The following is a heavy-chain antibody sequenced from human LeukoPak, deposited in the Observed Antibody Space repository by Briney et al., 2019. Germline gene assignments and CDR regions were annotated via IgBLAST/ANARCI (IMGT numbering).Heavy chain of an antibody. D-gene: IGHD3-22*01. CDR2: IYYSGST. J-gene: IGHJ5*01. V-gene: IGHV4-59*12. CDR3: ARVGIYYDSSGYSWPHWFES. Sequence: SETLSLTCTVSGGSISSYYWSWIRQPPGKGLEWIGYIYYSGSTNYNPSLKSRVTISVDTSKNQFSLKLSSVTATDTAVCYCARVGIYYDSSGYSWPHWFESWGQGTLVTVSS. CDR1: GGSISSYY.